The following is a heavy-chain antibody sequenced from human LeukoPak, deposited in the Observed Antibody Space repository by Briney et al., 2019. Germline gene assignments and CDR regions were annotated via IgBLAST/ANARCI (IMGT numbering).Heavy chain of an antibody. J-gene: IGHJ4*02. V-gene: IGHV1-2*02. Sequence: GASVKVSCKASGYSFTSSHIHWVRQAPGQGLEWMGFINPSGGGTIYAQRFQGRVTMTRDTSISTAYMELSRLRSDDTAVYYCARSSGWYGYWGQGTLVTVSS. D-gene: IGHD6-19*01. CDR2: INPSGGGT. CDR3: ARSSGWYGY. CDR1: GYSFTSSH.